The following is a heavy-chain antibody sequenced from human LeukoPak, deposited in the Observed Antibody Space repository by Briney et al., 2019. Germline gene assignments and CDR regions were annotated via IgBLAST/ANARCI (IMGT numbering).Heavy chain of an antibody. D-gene: IGHD3-22*01. V-gene: IGHV1-69*05. Sequence: SVKVSCKASGGSFSSYAISWVRQAPGQGLEWMGGIIPIFGTANYAQKFQGRVTITTDESTSTAYMELSSLRSEDTAVYYCANRAYYYDSSGYPGTGYMDVWGKGTTVTVSS. J-gene: IGHJ6*03. CDR3: ANRAYYYDSSGYPGTGYMDV. CDR1: GGSFSSYA. CDR2: IIPIFGTA.